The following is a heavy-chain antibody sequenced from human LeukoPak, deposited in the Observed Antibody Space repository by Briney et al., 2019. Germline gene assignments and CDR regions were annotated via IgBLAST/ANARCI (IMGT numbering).Heavy chain of an antibody. D-gene: IGHD1-26*01. CDR1: GYTFTGYY. Sequence: ASVKVSCKASGYTFTGYYIHWVRQAPGQGLEWMGWINPKSGDTNYAQKFQGRATMTRDSSITTAYMELSRLRSDDTAVYYCARGAGTGWDYYYGMDIWGQGTTVTVSS. CDR3: ARGAGTGWDYYYGMDI. CDR2: INPKSGDT. J-gene: IGHJ6*02. V-gene: IGHV1-2*02.